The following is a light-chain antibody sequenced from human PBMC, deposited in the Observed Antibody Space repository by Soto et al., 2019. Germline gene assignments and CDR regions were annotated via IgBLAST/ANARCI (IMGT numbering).Light chain of an antibody. CDR3: SSYAGRSTLV. CDR2: ESN. Sequence: QSVLTQPASVSGSPGQSVTISCTGTSSDVGSYNLASWYQQHPGKAPKLMIYESNKRPSGVSSRFSGSKSGNTASLTISGLQAEEDADYCCSSYAGRSTLVFGTGTKVTVL. J-gene: IGLJ1*01. CDR1: SSDVGSYNL. V-gene: IGLV2-23*01.